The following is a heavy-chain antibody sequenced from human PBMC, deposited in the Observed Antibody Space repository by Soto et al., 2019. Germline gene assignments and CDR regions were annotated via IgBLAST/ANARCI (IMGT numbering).Heavy chain of an antibody. J-gene: IGHJ4*02. Sequence: EVQVLASGGGLVQPGGSLRLSCAATGFTFSDFAMSWVRQAPGKGLEWVSRIYGGGNGPHYADSVKGRVTISRDNSKSTLYLQINSLRAEDTAVYYCAKMEGMDPWAYSFDYWGQGTLVTVSS. CDR2: IYGGGNGP. CDR1: GFTFSDFA. CDR3: AKMEGMDPWAYSFDY. D-gene: IGHD2-2*03. V-gene: IGHV3-23*01.